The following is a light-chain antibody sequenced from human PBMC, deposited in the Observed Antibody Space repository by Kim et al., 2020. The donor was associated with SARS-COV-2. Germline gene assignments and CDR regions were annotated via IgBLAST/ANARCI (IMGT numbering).Light chain of an antibody. J-gene: IGLJ3*02. CDR2: AKD. CDR3: FTRGRGNQWM. CDR1: SLRTYY. Sequence: SSELTQDPAVSVALGQTVRITCQGDSLRTYYASWYQQKPGQAPILVMYAKDNRPSGIPDRFSASSSGNIASLTITGALAEDEADFNLFTRGRGNQWMFG. V-gene: IGLV3-19*01.